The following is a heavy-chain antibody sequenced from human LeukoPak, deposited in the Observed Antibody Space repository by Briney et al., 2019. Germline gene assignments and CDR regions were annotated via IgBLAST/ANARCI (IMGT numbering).Heavy chain of an antibody. CDR1: GGSISSSSYY. D-gene: IGHD3-22*01. CDR3: ARDSSGYYPRGYFDY. CDR2: IYYSGST. V-gene: IGHV4-39*07. J-gene: IGHJ4*02. Sequence: SETLSLTCTVSGGSISSSSYYWGWIRQPPGKGLEWIGSIYYSGSTYYNPSLKSRVTISVDTSKNQFSLKLSSVTAADTAVYYCARDSSGYYPRGYFDYWGQGTLVTVSS.